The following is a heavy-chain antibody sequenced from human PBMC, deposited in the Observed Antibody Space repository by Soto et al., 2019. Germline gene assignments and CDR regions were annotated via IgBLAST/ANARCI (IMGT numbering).Heavy chain of an antibody. Sequence: LVKVSCKASGYTFTGYYMHWVRQAPGQGLEWMGWINPNSGGTNYAQKFQGRVTMTRDTSISTAYMELSRLRSDDTAVYSSASAGRTYDSNSSGYYLGCWHKGTRVTVSS. CDR3: ASAGRTYDSNSSGYYLGC. D-gene: IGHD3-22*01. J-gene: IGHJ4*02. V-gene: IGHV1-2*02. CDR1: GYTFTGYY. CDR2: INPNSGGT.